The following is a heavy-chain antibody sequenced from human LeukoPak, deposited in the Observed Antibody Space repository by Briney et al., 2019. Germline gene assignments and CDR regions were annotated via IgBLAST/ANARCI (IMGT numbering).Heavy chain of an antibody. J-gene: IGHJ4*02. Sequence: GGSLRLPCAASGFTFSSYWMSWVRQAPGKGLEWVANIKQDGSEKYYVDSVKGRFTISRDNAKNSLYLQMNSLRAEDTAVYYCARVEGYYGSGSYDYWGQGTLVTVSS. CDR3: ARVEGYYGSGSYDY. CDR1: GFTFSSYW. CDR2: IKQDGSEK. D-gene: IGHD3-10*01. V-gene: IGHV3-7*01.